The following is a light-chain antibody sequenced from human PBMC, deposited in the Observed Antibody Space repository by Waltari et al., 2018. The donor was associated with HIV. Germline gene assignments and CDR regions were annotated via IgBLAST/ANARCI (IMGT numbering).Light chain of an antibody. Sequence: SDEVTQTPSVSVSPGQTASIPCSGETFPKQLVYWYQQKPGQAPVVVIYKDNERPSGIPERFSGSSSGTRATLTISGVQAEDEADYYCQSADSSGTSFGGGTKLTVL. V-gene: IGLV3-25*03. CDR2: KDN. CDR1: TFPKQL. CDR3: QSADSSGTS. J-gene: IGLJ2*01.